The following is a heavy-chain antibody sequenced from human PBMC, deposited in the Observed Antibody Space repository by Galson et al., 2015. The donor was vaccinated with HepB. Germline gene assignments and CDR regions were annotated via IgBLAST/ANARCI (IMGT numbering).Heavy chain of an antibody. J-gene: IGHJ4*02. CDR2: ISSSSSYI. Sequence: SLRLSCAASGFTFSSYSMNWDRQAPGKGLEWVSSISSSSSYIYYADSVKGRFTISRDNAKNSLYPQMNSLRAEDTAVYYCARRRGTGGVVVAAPFDYWGQGTLVTVSS. D-gene: IGHD2-15*01. CDR3: ARRRGTGGVVVAAPFDY. CDR1: GFTFSSYS. V-gene: IGHV3-21*01.